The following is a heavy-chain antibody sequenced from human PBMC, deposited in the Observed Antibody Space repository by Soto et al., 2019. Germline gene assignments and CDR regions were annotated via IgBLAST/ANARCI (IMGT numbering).Heavy chain of an antibody. CDR3: ARLIGNSWLDS. V-gene: IGHV6-1*01. D-gene: IGHD2-8*01. J-gene: IGHJ5*01. CDR1: GDSVSTNSAT. CDR2: TYYRSKWYN. Sequence: QVQLQQSGPGLVKPSQTLSLTCAISGDSVSTNSATWDWIRQSPSGGLECLGRTYYRSKWYNDYAVSVKGRITLNPDTSNNQLSLQLNSVTPDDTAVYYCARLIGNSWLDSWGQGTLVTVSS.